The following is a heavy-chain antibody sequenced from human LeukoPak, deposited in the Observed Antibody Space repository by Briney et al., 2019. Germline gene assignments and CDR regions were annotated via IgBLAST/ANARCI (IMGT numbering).Heavy chain of an antibody. CDR3: AGTYSLYDPFDI. CDR2: IYHSGNT. Sequence: PGGSLRLSCAASGFTFSSYSMHWVRQAPGKGLEWIGNIYHSGNTYYNPSLKSRVSLSADTSENQFSLKLSSVTAADTAVYYCAGTYSLYDPFDIWGQGTMVTVSS. V-gene: IGHV4-59*04. J-gene: IGHJ3*02. CDR1: GFTFSSYS. D-gene: IGHD6-13*01.